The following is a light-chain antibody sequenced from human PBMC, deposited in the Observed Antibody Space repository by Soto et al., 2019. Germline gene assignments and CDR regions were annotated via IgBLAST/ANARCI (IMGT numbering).Light chain of an antibody. Sequence: TQSPGTMSLTPGERATLSCRASQSVSSNLAWYQQKPGQAPRLLIYGASTRATGIPARFSGSGSGTEFTLTISSLQSEDFAVYYCQQYNNWPKWTFGQGTKVAIK. CDR2: GAS. J-gene: IGKJ1*01. CDR3: QQYNNWPKWT. CDR1: QSVSSN. V-gene: IGKV3-15*01.